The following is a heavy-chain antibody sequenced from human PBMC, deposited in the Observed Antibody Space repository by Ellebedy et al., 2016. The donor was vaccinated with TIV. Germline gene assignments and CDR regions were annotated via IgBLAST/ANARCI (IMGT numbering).Heavy chain of an antibody. J-gene: IGHJ4*02. V-gene: IGHV4-4*02. CDR2: IYHSGST. D-gene: IGHD3-16*01. Sequence: SETLSLXXAVSGGSISSSNWWSWVRQPPGKGLEWIGEIYHSGSTNYNPSLKSRVTISVDKSKNQFSLKLSSVTAADTAVYYCASIRAYDYIWGLYNDYWGQGTLVTVSS. CDR1: GGSISSSNW. CDR3: ASIRAYDYIWGLYNDY.